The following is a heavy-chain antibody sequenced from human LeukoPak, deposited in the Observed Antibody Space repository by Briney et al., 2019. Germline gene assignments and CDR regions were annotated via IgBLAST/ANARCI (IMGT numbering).Heavy chain of an antibody. D-gene: IGHD5-18*01. CDR3: ARVFGSGYSYGYDY. CDR1: GFTFSSFD. J-gene: IGHJ4*02. V-gene: IGHV3-33*01. CDR2: IWYDGSSK. Sequence: PGGSLRLSCTASGFTFSSFDMHWVRQAPGKGLVWVADIWYDGSSKYYADSVKGRFTISRDNSKNTLFLQMNSLGAEDTAVYYCARVFGSGYSYGYDYWGQGTLVTVSS.